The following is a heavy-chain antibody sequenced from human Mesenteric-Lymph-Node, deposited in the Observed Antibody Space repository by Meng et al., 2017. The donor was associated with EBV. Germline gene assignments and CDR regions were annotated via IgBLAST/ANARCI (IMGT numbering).Heavy chain of an antibody. CDR3: TRDHSNSGWFPY. V-gene: IGHV4-39*07. CDR2: IYYSGNT. Sequence: ESGPGMVKPSENLSPTCTVSCDSISSPSYYWGWIRQTPGKGLEWIGSIYYSGNTYYNPSLKSRVTISVDTSKNQFSLKLSSVTAADTAVYYCTRDHSNSGWFPYWGQGTLVTVSS. J-gene: IGHJ4*01. CDR1: CDSISSPSYY. D-gene: IGHD6-19*01.